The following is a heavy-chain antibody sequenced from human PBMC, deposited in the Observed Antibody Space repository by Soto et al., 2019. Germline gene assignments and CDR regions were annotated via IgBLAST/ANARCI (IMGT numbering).Heavy chain of an antibody. D-gene: IGHD3-22*01. Sequence: ASVKVSCKVSGSTLTELSMHWVRQAPGKGLEWMGGFDPEDGETIYAQKFQGRVTMTEDTSTDTAYMELSSLRAEDTAVYYCARASRNYYDSSGYLYYFDYWGQGTLVTVSS. CDR1: GSTLTELS. CDR2: FDPEDGET. CDR3: ARASRNYYDSSGYLYYFDY. J-gene: IGHJ4*02. V-gene: IGHV1-24*01.